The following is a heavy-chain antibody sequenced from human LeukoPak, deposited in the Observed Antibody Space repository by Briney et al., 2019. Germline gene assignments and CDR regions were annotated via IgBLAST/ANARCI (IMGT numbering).Heavy chain of an antibody. D-gene: IGHD1-26*01. V-gene: IGHV3-74*01. CDR2: INSDGSST. J-gene: IGHJ6*03. Sequence: GGSLRLSCAASAFTFSSYWIHWVRQPPGKGLVWVSRINSDGSSTNDADSVKGRFTSSRDNAKGTLYLQMNSLKAEDTAVYYCARELGVMYVWGKGTTVTISS. CDR3: ARELGVMYV. CDR1: AFTFSSYW.